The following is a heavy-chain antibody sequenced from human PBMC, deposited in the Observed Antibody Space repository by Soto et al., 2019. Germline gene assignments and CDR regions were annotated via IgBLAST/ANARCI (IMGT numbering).Heavy chain of an antibody. Sequence: SETLSLTCTVSGGSISSGDYYWSWIRQPPGKGLEWIGYIYYSGSAYYNPSLKSRLTISVDTSKNQFSLKLNSVTAADTAVYYCASRAHLRPATALDPWGQGPLVPVYS. D-gene: IGHD6-25*01. CDR3: ASRAHLRPATALDP. J-gene: IGHJ5*02. CDR1: GGSISSGDYY. V-gene: IGHV4-30-4*01. CDR2: IYYSGSA.